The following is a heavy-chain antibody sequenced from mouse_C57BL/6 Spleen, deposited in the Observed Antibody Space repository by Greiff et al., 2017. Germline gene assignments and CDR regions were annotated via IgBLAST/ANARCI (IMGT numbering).Heavy chain of an antibody. V-gene: IGHV5-9-1*02. CDR1: GFTFSSYA. CDR2: ISSGGDYI. Sequence: EVKLMESGEGLVKPGGSLKLSYAASGFTFSSYAMSWVRQTPEKRLEWVAYISSGGDYIYYADTVKGRFTISRDNARNTLYLQMSSLKSEDTAMYYCTRVGDGGFAYWGQGTLVTVSA. J-gene: IGHJ3*01. D-gene: IGHD3-3*01. CDR3: TRVGDGGFAY.